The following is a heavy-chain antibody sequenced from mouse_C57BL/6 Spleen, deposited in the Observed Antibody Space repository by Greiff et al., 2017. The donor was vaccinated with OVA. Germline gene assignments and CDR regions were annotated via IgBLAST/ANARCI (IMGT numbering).Heavy chain of an antibody. Sequence: EVQGVESGGGLVKPGGSLKLSCAASGFTFSDYGMHWVRQAPEKGLAWVAYISSGSSTISYAEPVKGRFTFSRANAKNTLFLQMTSLRSEDTAMYYCATSSYEAMDDWGQGTSVTVSS. CDR3: ATSSYEAMDD. CDR2: ISSGSSTI. J-gene: IGHJ4*01. D-gene: IGHD1-1*01. V-gene: IGHV5-17*01. CDR1: GFTFSDYG.